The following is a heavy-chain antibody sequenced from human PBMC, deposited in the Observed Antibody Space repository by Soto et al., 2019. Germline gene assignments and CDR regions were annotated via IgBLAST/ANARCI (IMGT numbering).Heavy chain of an antibody. CDR2: IFWDDDK. CDR3: AHRPALTTLDY. Sequence: QITLKESGPTLVKPTQTLTLTCTFSGFSLTTSGVGVGWIRQPPGKALEWLALIFWDDDKRYSPSLNNRRTITKDLSKHQVALTLTNMDPLDTATYDCAHRPALTTLDYWGQGPLVAVSS. V-gene: IGHV2-5*02. J-gene: IGHJ4*02. D-gene: IGHD4-17*01. CDR1: GFSLTTSGVG.